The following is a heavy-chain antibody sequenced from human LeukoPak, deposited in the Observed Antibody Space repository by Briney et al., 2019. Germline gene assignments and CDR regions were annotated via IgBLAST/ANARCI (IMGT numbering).Heavy chain of an antibody. CDR1: GYSFTSNY. V-gene: IGHV1-46*01. J-gene: IGHJ6*02. D-gene: IGHD2-15*01. Sequence: ASVKVSCKASGYSFTSNYIHWVRQAPGQGLEWMGMIYPRDGITSYAQKFQGRVTVTRDTSTSTAYMELRSLRSDDTAVYYCASGEVGVVYRAGGRYYYYYHAMDVWGQGTTVTVSS. CDR3: ASGEVGVVYRAGGRYYYYYHAMDV. CDR2: IYPRDGIT.